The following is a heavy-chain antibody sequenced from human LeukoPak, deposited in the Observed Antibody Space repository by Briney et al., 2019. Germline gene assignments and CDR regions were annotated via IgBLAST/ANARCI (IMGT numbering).Heavy chain of an antibody. Sequence: SETLSLTCTVSGGSISSSSYYWSWIRQPPGKGLEWIGYIYYSGSTNYNPSLKSRVTISVDTSKSQFSLKLSSVTAADTAVYYCARQGAVAGIDYWGQGTLVTVSS. CDR3: ARQGAVAGIDY. CDR2: IYYSGST. J-gene: IGHJ4*02. V-gene: IGHV4-61*05. CDR1: GGSISSSSYY. D-gene: IGHD6-19*01.